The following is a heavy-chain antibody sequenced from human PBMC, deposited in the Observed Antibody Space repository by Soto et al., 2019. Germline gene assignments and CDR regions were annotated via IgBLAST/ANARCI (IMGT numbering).Heavy chain of an antibody. J-gene: IGHJ4*02. CDR1: GFTFSSYG. CDR3: AFAAL. D-gene: IGHD3-3*01. V-gene: IGHV3-30*03. CDR2: ISYDGSNK. Sequence: PEGSLRLSCAASGFTFSSYGMHWVRQAPGKGLEWVAVISYDGSNKYYADSVKGRFTISRDNSKNTLYLQMNSLRAEDTAVYYCAFAALWGQGTRVTVSS.